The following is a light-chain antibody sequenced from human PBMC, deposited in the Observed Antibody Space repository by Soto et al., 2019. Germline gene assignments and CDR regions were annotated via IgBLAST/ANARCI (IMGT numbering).Light chain of an antibody. V-gene: IGLV1-44*01. CDR3: ASWEDSLNGVV. CDR2: GNY. Sequence: QSVLTQPPSASGTPGQRVSISCSGSSSNIGTNSVNWYQQLPGTAPKLLIYGNYERPSGVPDRFSGSRSGTSASLAISGLQSEDASDYYCASWEDSLNGVVFGGGTKLTV. J-gene: IGLJ2*01. CDR1: SSNIGTNS.